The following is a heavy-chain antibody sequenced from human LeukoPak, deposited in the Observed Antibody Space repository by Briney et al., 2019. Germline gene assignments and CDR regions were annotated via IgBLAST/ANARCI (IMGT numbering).Heavy chain of an antibody. CDR1: GFTFTSYG. Sequence: PGRSLRLSCAASGFTFTSYGMHWIRQAPGKGLEWVAVISYDGSNKYYTDSVKGRFTISRDNSKNTLYLQMNSLRAEDTAVYYCAKSWGSRDGYSDYWGQGTLVTVSS. D-gene: IGHD5-24*01. CDR2: ISYDGSNK. J-gene: IGHJ4*02. V-gene: IGHV3-30*18. CDR3: AKSWGSRDGYSDY.